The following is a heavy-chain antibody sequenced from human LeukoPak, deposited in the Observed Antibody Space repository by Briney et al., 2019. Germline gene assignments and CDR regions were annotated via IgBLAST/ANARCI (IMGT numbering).Heavy chain of an antibody. CDR2: VYYTGST. CDR1: GGAISSTNYF. D-gene: IGHD3-22*01. V-gene: IGHV4-39*07. J-gene: IGHJ4*02. CDR3: AARSEDYYDSDGPLRESLY. Sequence: PSETLSLTCAVYGGAISSTNYFWGWIRQPPGMALEWIGTVYYTGSTYYNPSLKSRLTMSVDTSKNQFSLKLSSVTAADTAVYYCAARSEDYYDSDGPLRESLYWGQGMLVTVSS.